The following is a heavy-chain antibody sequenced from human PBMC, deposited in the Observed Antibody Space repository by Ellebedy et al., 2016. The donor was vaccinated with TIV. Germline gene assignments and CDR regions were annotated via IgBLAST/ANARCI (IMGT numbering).Heavy chain of an antibody. V-gene: IGHV3-20*04. D-gene: IGHD3-22*01. CDR3: AKDFNDSSGYPYWYFDL. J-gene: IGHJ2*01. CDR2: INWNGGST. Sequence: GESLKISXAASGFTFSSYWMHWVRQAPGKGLEWVSGINWNGGSTGYADSVKGRFTISRDNAKNSLYLQMNSLRAEDTAVYYCAKDFNDSSGYPYWYFDLWGRGTLVTVSS. CDR1: GFTFSSYW.